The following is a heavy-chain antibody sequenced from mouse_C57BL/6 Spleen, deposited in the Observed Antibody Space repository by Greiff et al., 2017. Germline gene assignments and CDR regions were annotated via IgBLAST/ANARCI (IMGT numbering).Heavy chain of an antibody. CDR1: GYTFTDYY. CDR3: ARLRKIVYYYAMDY. V-gene: IGHV1-77*01. Sequence: QVQLQQSGAELVKPGASVKISCKASGYTFTDYYINWVKQRPGQGLEWIGKIGPGSGSTYYNEKFKGKATLTADKSSSTAYMQLSSLTSEDSAVYLCARLRKIVYYYAMDYWGQGTSVTVSS. D-gene: IGHD1-1*01. J-gene: IGHJ4*01. CDR2: IGPGSGST.